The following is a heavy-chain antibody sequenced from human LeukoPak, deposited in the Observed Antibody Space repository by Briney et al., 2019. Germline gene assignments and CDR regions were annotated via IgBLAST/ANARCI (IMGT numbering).Heavy chain of an antibody. CDR3: ARDRGVPAVFDY. J-gene: IGHJ4*02. CDR1: GYSLRELN. Sequence: GASVKVSCKVSGYSLRELNMHWLRQAPGKGPEWMGGFNPEEGETIYAQKFQGRVTMTEDTSTDTAYMELSSLTSEVTAVYYCARDRGVPAVFDYWGQGTLITVSS. V-gene: IGHV1-24*01. CDR2: FNPEEGET. D-gene: IGHD3-10*01.